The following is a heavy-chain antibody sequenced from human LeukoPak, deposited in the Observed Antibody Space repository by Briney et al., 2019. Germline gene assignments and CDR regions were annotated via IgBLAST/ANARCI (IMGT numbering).Heavy chain of an antibody. J-gene: IGHJ4*02. CDR2: INSDGSST. CDR3: ARDQPLGGYLARQYYFDY. CDR1: GFTFSSYW. V-gene: IGHV3-74*01. D-gene: IGHD4-23*01. Sequence: GGSLRLSCAASGFTFSSYWMHWVRQAPGKGLVWVSRINSDGSSTSYADSVKGRFTISRDNAKNSLYLQMNSLRAEDTAVYYCARDQPLGGYLARQYYFDYWGQGTLVTVSS.